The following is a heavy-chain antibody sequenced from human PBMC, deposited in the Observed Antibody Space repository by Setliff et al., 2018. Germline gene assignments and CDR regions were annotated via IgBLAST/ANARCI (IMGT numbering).Heavy chain of an antibody. CDR1: GASISSHA. CDR2: LYTSGST. V-gene: IGHV4-4*08. D-gene: IGHD3-3*01. CDR3: TRARDRSGYWDFDY. Sequence: SETLSLTCNVSGASISSHAWSWIRQPPGKRLEYIGYLYTSGSTNYNPSLKSRVTMSVDTSKNQLSLKLTFVTAADTAVYYCTRARDRSGYWDFDYWGQGTLVTVSS. J-gene: IGHJ4*02.